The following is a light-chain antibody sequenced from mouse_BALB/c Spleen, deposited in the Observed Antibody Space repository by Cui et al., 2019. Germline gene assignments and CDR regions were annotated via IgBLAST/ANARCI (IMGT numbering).Light chain of an antibody. CDR3: QNGHSFPLT. J-gene: IGKJ5*01. CDR2: YAS. Sequence: DIVMTQSPATLSVTPGDRVSLSCTASQSISDYLHWYQLKAHESQRLLIKYASQSISGIPSRFSGSGSGSDFTLSTNSVEPEDVGVYYCQNGHSFPLTFGAGTKLELK. V-gene: IGKV5-39*01. CDR1: QSISDY.